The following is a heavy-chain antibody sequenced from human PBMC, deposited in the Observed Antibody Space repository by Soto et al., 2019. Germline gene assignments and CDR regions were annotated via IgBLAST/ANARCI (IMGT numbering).Heavy chain of an antibody. D-gene: IGHD3-10*01. CDR3: ATTRITMVRGVIINGYYYGMDI. J-gene: IGHJ6*02. Sequence: PGESLKISCKGSGYSFTSYWIGWVRQMPGKGLEWMGIIYPRDSDTRYSPSFQGQVTISADKSISTAYLQWSSLKASDTAMYYCATTRITMVRGVIINGYYYGMDIWGQGTTVTVFS. V-gene: IGHV5-51*01. CDR2: IYPRDSDT. CDR1: GYSFTSYW.